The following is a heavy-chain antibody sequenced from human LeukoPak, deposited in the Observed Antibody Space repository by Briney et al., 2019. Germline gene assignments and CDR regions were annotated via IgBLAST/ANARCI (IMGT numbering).Heavy chain of an antibody. CDR2: INNEGTDT. CDR1: GLTFSNHW. V-gene: IGHV3-74*01. J-gene: IGHJ4*02. CDR3: ATKAGNFQERVSLDY. D-gene: IGHD1-1*01. Sequence: TGGSLRLSCVVSGLTFSNHWIHWVRQVPGKGLVWVSHINNEGTDTRYADSVRGRFTIPRDNAKNTVYLQMNSLSPEDAALYYCATKAGNFQERVSLDYWGQGTLVTVSS.